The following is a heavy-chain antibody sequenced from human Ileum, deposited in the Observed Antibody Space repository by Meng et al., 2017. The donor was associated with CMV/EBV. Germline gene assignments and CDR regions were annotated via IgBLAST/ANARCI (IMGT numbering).Heavy chain of an antibody. CDR3: ARRWSGNDY. CDR2: ISYTGST. CDR1: GDSITDYY. J-gene: IGHJ4*02. V-gene: IGHV4-59*01. D-gene: IGHD5-24*01. Sequence: LSLTCPVSGDSITDYYWAWIRQAPGNGLEYIAEISYTGSTTYSPSLKSRLTISMDTSKNQFSLKLSSVTAADTAMYFCARRWSGNDYWGQGTLVTVSS.